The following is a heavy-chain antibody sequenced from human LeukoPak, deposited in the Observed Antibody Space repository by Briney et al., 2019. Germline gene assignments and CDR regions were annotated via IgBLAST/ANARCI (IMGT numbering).Heavy chain of an antibody. J-gene: IGHJ4*02. D-gene: IGHD4-17*01. Sequence: GGSLRLSCAASGLTISSYSMNWVRQAPGKGLQWVSYISSSSSTIYYADSVKGRFTISRDNAKNSLYLQMNSLRAEDTAVYYCATTTVTTSGSIADYWGQGTLVTVSS. CDR3: ATTTVTTSGSIADY. V-gene: IGHV3-48*01. CDR2: ISSSSSTI. CDR1: GLTISSYS.